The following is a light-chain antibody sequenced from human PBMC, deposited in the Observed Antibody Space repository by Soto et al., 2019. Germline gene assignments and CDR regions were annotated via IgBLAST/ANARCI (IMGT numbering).Light chain of an antibody. J-gene: IGKJ3*01. Sequence: EIVLTQSPGTLSLSPGERATLSCRAGQSVTSDYLAWYQQRPGQAPRLLIYAASRRATGIPDRFTGSGSGTDFTLTISRLEPEDFAVYYCQQYGSSPFTFGPGTKVDI. CDR2: AAS. CDR1: QSVTSDY. CDR3: QQYGSSPFT. V-gene: IGKV3-20*01.